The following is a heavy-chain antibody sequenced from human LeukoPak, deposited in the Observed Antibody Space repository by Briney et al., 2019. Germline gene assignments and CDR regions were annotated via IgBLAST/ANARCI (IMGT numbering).Heavy chain of an antibody. CDR1: GFTFSNYW. CDR3: AKDLRNIVVVSAAMPWTY. Sequence: GGSLRLSCAASGFTFSNYWMHWVRQAPGKGLVWVSRINSDGSSTTSADSVKGRFTISRDNSKNTLYLQMNSLRAEDTAVYYCAKDLRNIVVVSAAMPWTYWGQGTLVTVSS. CDR2: INSDGSST. J-gene: IGHJ4*02. V-gene: IGHV3-74*01. D-gene: IGHD2-2*01.